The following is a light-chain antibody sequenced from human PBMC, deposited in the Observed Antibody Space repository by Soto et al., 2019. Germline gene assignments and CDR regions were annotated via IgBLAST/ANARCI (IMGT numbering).Light chain of an antibody. CDR1: QSVSSN. CDR2: GAS. V-gene: IGKV3-15*01. J-gene: IGKJ1*01. CDR3: QQYNNWPTT. Sequence: EIVMTQSPATLSVSPGERATLSCRASQSVSSNLAWYQQKPGQAPRLLIYGASTRATGIPARFSGSGSGTVFTLNISSLQSEDFAVYYCQQYNNWPTTFGQGTKVEIK.